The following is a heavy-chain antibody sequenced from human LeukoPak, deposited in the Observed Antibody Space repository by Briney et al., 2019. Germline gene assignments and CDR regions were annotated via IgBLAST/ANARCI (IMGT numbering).Heavy chain of an antibody. D-gene: IGHD3-3*01. CDR3: AREPYYDFWSGHQNWFDP. J-gene: IGHJ5*02. CDR2: ISAYNGNT. V-gene: IGHV1-18*01. CDR1: GYTFTSYG. Sequence: GASVKVSCKASGYTFTSYGISWVRQAPGQGLEWMGWISAYNGNTNYAQKLQGRVTMTTDTSTSTAYMELRSLRSDDTAVYYCAREPYYDFWSGHQNWFDPWGQGTLVTVSS.